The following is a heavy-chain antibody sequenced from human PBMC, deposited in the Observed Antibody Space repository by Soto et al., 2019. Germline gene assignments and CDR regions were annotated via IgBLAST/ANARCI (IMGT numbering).Heavy chain of an antibody. V-gene: IGHV3-23*04. J-gene: IGHJ4*02. Sequence: DVRLAESGGGLVQPGGSLRLSCTTSGFSFASFAMTWVRQAPGKGLEWVATISGSDGKTYYADSVKGRFSISRDTSRNTLYLQMNSLRADDTAIYYCAKWSYLDYWDQGTRVTVSS. D-gene: IGHD3-3*01. CDR2: ISGSDGKT. CDR1: GFSFASFA. CDR3: AKWSYLDY.